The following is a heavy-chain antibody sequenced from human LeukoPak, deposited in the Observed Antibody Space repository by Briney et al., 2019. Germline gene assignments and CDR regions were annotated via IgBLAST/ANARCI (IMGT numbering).Heavy chain of an antibody. J-gene: IGHJ5*02. D-gene: IGHD3-3*01. CDR1: GGSISDYY. Sequence: SSETLSLTCTVSGGSISDYYWSWIRQPPGKGLEWIGYIYYDGSTNYNPSFKSRITISVATSKTLFSLKLSSVTAADTAVYYCARTYYDFWSGSSNWFDPWGQGTLVTVSS. V-gene: IGHV4-59*12. CDR2: IYYDGST. CDR3: ARTYYDFWSGSSNWFDP.